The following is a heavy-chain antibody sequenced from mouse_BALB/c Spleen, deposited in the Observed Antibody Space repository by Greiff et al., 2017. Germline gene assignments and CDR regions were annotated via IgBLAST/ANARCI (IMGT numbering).Heavy chain of an antibody. Sequence: EVKLMESGGGLVKPGGSLKLSCAASGFTFSSYAMSWVRQTPEKRLEWVASISSGGSTYYPDTVKGRFTISRDNAKNTLYLQMSSPKAEDTAMYYCARGGRDWFAYWGQGTLVTVSA. CDR3: ARGGRDWFAY. CDR2: ISSGGST. J-gene: IGHJ3*01. V-gene: IGHV5-6-5*01. CDR1: GFTFSSYA.